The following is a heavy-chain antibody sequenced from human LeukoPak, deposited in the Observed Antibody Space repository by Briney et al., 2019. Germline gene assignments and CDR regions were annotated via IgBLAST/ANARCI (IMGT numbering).Heavy chain of an antibody. J-gene: IGHJ5*02. V-gene: IGHV1-2*02. Sequence: GASVKVSCKASGYTFTDHHMHWVRQAPGQGLEWMGWINPTSGDTKYAQKFQGRVTMTRDTSISTAYMQLSRLISDDTAVYYCARGTFDPWGQGTLVTVSS. CDR2: INPTSGDT. CDR1: GYTFTDHH. CDR3: ARGTFDP.